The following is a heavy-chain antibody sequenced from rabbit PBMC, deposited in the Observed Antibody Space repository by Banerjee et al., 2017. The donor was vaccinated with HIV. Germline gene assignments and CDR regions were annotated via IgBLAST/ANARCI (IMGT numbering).Heavy chain of an antibody. CDR1: GADFSSGYW. CDR3: VRDINTSFKL. D-gene: IGHD1-1*01. Sequence: QSLEESGGDLVKPGASLTLTCTASGADFSSGYWICWVRQAPGKGLEWIGCIAGGSSSTTYCASWAKGRFTISKTSSTTVTLRTTSLTAADTATYFCVRDINTSFKLWGPGTPRHRL. V-gene: IGHV1S40*01. J-gene: IGHJ4*01. CDR2: IAGGSSSTT.